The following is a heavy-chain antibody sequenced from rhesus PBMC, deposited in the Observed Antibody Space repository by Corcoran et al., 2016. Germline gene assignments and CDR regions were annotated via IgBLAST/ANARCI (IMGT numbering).Heavy chain of an antibody. CDR1: GGSISSGYYY. CDR3: ARRYCSSTYCSSGSSRFDY. Sequence: QVQLQESGPGLVTPSETLSLTCAVSGGSISSGYYYWSWIRQPPGKGLEWIGYITYSVSTSYNPSLKSRVTISRDTSKNQFSLKLSSVTAADTAVYYCARRYCSSTYCSSGSSRFDYWGQGVLVTVSS. V-gene: IGHV4-122*02. J-gene: IGHJ4*01. CDR2: ITYSVST. D-gene: IGHD2-15*01.